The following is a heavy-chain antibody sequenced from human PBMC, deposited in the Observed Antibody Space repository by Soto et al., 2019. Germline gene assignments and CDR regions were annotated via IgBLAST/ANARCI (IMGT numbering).Heavy chain of an antibody. D-gene: IGHD5-18*01. CDR1: GGSISSYY. J-gene: IGHJ4*02. Sequence: PSQTMSLTCTVAGGSISSYYGSWIRQPPGKGLEWIGYIYDSGRTNYNPSLKSRVTISVDTSKDQFSLKLSSVTAADTAVYYCARVLRGYSYGLFDSWGQGTLVTVSS. CDR3: ARVLRGYSYGLFDS. V-gene: IGHV4-59*01. CDR2: IYDSGRT.